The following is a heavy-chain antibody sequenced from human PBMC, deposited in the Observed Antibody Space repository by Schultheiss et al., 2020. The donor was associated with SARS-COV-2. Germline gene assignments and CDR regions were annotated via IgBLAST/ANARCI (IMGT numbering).Heavy chain of an antibody. Sequence: GGSLRLSCAASGFTFSSYAMHWVRQAPGKGLEWVAVISYDGSNKYYADSVKGRFTISRDNSKNTLYLQMNSLRAEDTAVYYCATENSFDYWGQGTLVTVSS. CDR3: ATENSFDY. CDR1: GFTFSSYA. V-gene: IGHV3-30-3*01. J-gene: IGHJ4*02. CDR2: ISYDGSNK.